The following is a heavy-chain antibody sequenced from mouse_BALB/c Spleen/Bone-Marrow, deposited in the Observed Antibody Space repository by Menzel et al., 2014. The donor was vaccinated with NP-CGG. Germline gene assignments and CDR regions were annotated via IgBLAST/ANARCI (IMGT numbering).Heavy chain of an antibody. CDR2: IRNKAYGYTT. CDR1: GFTFTDYY. J-gene: IGHJ4*01. V-gene: IGHV7-3*02. Sequence: EVNVVESGGGLVQPGGSLRLSCTTSGFTFTDYYMSWVRQPPGKALEWLAFIRNKAYGYTTEYSASVRGRFTISRDNPQSILSPQMPALRAEDSATYYCARFPMDYWCQGTSVTVSS. CDR3: ARFPMDY.